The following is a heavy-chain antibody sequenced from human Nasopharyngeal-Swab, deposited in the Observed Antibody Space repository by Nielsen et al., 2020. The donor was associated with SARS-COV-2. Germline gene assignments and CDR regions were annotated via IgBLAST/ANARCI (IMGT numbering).Heavy chain of an antibody. D-gene: IGHD3-10*01. J-gene: IGHJ6*02. Sequence: WIRQPPGKSLEWIGYIYYSGSTYYNPSLKSRVTISVDTSKNQFSLKLSSVTAADTAVYYCAREALKELLWFGESSSYYGMDVWGQGTTVTVSS. V-gene: IGHV4-31*02. CDR2: IYYSGST. CDR3: AREALKELLWFGESSSYYGMDV.